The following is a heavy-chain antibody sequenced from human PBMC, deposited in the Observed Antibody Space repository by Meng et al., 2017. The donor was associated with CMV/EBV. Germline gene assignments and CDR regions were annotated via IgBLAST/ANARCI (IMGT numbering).Heavy chain of an antibody. D-gene: IGHD3-10*01. J-gene: IGHJ6*02. CDR2: INHSGST. CDR3: ARGREYYGSGRGYYYYYYGMDV. V-gene: IGHV4-34*01. Sequence: SDTLSLTCAVYGVSFSGYFCSFILQPPGKGLEWIGEINHSGSTNYNPSLKSRVTISVDTSKNQFSLKLSSVTAADTAVYYCARGREYYGSGRGYYYYYYGMDVWGQGTTVTVSS. CDR1: GVSFSGYF.